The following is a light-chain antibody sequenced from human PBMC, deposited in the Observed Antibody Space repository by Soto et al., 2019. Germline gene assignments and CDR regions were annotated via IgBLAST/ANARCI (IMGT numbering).Light chain of an antibody. J-gene: IGKJ1*01. Sequence: IVLTQSPATLALSPGERATLSCSASRSVGRYLAWYQQKLGQAPRLLIYDASNRAAGIPTRFRGSGSGTDFTLTSSSLEPDDVAVYYCQQRSDWRRFGQGTRVEIK. CDR1: RSVGRY. V-gene: IGKV3-11*01. CDR2: DAS. CDR3: QQRSDWRR.